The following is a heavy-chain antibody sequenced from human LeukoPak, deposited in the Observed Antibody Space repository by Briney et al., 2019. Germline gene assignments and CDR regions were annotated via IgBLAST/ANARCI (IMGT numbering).Heavy chain of an antibody. D-gene: IGHD3-9*01. Sequence: PSETLSLTCAVYGGSFSGYYWSWIRQPPGKGLEWIGEINHSGSTNYNPSLKSRVTISVDTSKNQFSLKLSSVTAADTAVYYCARGYFDWLPISHYYYYMDVWGKGTTVTVSS. CDR3: ARGYFDWLPISHYYYYMDV. J-gene: IGHJ6*03. V-gene: IGHV4-34*01. CDR2: INHSGST. CDR1: GGSFSGYY.